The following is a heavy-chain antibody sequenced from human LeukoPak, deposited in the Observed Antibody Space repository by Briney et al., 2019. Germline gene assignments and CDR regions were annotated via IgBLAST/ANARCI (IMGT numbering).Heavy chain of an antibody. V-gene: IGHV1-2*02. D-gene: IGHD4-17*01. CDR2: INPNSGAT. CDR1: GYTFTDYY. Sequence: ASVKVSCKGSGYTFTDYYMHWVRQAPGQGLEWMAKINPNSGATAYAERFQGRVTLTRDTSISTMYMELRTLTSGDTAVYYYARPSDYGDYIDYWGQGTPVTVSS. CDR3: ARPSDYGDYIDY. J-gene: IGHJ4*02.